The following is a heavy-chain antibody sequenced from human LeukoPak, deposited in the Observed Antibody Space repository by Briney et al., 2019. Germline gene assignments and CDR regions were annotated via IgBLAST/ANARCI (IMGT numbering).Heavy chain of an antibody. CDR3: AKKGGSPDY. CDR2: IKQDGSEK. J-gene: IGHJ4*02. D-gene: IGHD2-15*01. V-gene: IGHV3-7*01. Sequence: GGSLRLFCAASGFTFSNSWMSWVRQAPGKGLEWVANIKQDGSEKYYVDSVKGRFTISRDNAKNSLYLQMNSLRDEDTAVYYCAKKGGSPDYWGQGALVTVSS. CDR1: GFTFSNSW.